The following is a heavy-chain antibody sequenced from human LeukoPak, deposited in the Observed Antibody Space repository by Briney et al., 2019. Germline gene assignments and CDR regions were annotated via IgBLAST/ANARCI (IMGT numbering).Heavy chain of an antibody. CDR2: IIPILGIA. J-gene: IGHJ6*02. Sequence: SVKVSCKASGRTFSSYAISWVRQAPGQGLEWMGRIIPILGIANYAQKFQGRVTITADKSTSTAYMELSSLRSEDTAVYYCARDETCSGGSCYSSYYYGMDVWGQGTTVTVSS. CDR3: ARDETCSGGSCYSSYYYGMDV. CDR1: GRTFSSYA. V-gene: IGHV1-69*04. D-gene: IGHD2-15*01.